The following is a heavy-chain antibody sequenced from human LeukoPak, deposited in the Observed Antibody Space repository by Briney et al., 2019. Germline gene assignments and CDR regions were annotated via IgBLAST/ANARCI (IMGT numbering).Heavy chain of an antibody. V-gene: IGHV4-34*01. CDR1: GGSFSGYY. CDR3: ARGSDIVVVVAASYYFDY. D-gene: IGHD2-15*01. CDR2: INHSGST. Sequence: SETLSLTCAVYGGSFSGYYWSWIRQPPGKGLEWIGEINHSGSTNYNPSLKSRVTISVDTSKNQFSLKLSSVTAADTAVYYCARGSDIVVVVAASYYFDYWGQGTPVTVSS. J-gene: IGHJ4*02.